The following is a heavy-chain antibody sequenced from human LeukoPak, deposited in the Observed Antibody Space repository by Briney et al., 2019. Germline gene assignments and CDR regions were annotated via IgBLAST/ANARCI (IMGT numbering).Heavy chain of an antibody. CDR2: INHSGST. J-gene: IGHJ4*02. CDR1: GGSFSGYY. CDR3: ARVNTMIVVEY. Sequence: PSGTLSLTCAVYGGSFSGYYWSWIRQPPGKGLEWIGEINHSGSTNYNPSLKSRVTISVDTSKNQFSLKLSSVTAADTAVYYCARVNTMIVVEYWGQGTLVTVSS. D-gene: IGHD3-22*01. V-gene: IGHV4-34*01.